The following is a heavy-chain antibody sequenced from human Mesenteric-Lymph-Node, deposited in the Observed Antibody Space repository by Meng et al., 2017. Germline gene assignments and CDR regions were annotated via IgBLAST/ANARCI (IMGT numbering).Heavy chain of an antibody. CDR2: INPDATYT. Sequence: GGSLRLSCAASGFTFSSYAMGWVRQAPGKGLVWVSRINPDATYTDYTDSVKGRFTISREDAKNTLFLQMISLRVEDTAVYYCVRGSNGWSGVDFWGQGRLVTVSS. D-gene: IGHD6-19*01. J-gene: IGHJ4*02. CDR3: VRGSNGWSGVDF. V-gene: IGHV3-74*01. CDR1: GFTFSSYA.